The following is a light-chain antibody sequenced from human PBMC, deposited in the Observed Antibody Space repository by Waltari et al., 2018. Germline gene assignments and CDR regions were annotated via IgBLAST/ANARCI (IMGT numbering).Light chain of an antibody. V-gene: IGLV4-69*01. CDR3: QTRGHGTWV. J-gene: IGLJ3*02. CDR2: VNSDGSH. Sequence: QLVLTQSPSASASLGASVKLTCTLNSGHSRNVLAWLQQQPEKGPRYLMKVNSDGSHSKGDEIPDRFSGSSSGAERYLTISSVQSEDEADYYCQTRGHGTWVFGGGTKLTVL. CDR1: SGHSRNV.